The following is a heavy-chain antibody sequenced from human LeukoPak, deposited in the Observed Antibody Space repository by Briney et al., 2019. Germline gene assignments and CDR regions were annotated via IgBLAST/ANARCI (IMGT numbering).Heavy chain of an antibody. CDR1: GGTFSSYA. CDR3: ARDRIAVAGRKYXXXMDV. Sequence: SVKVSCKASGGTFSSYAISWVRQAPGQGLEWMGGIIPSLGTANYAQKFKGRVTITADKSTSTAYMELSSLRSEDTAVYYCARDRIAVAGRKYXXXMDVXXXGXTVTV. D-gene: IGHD6-19*01. J-gene: IGHJ6*03. V-gene: IGHV1-69*06. CDR2: IIPSLGTA.